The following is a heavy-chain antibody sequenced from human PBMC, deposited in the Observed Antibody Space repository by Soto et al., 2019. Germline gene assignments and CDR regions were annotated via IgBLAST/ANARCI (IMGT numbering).Heavy chain of an antibody. CDR3: ARSGYYDSSGYYVGWFDP. Sequence: SETLSLTCAVSGGSISSGGYSWSWIRQPPGKGLEWIGYIYHSGSTYYNPSLKSRVTISVDRSKNQFSLKLSSVTAADTAVYYCARSGYYDSSGYYVGWFDPWGQGTLVTVSS. D-gene: IGHD3-22*01. J-gene: IGHJ5*02. CDR2: IYHSGST. CDR1: GGSISSGGYS. V-gene: IGHV4-30-2*01.